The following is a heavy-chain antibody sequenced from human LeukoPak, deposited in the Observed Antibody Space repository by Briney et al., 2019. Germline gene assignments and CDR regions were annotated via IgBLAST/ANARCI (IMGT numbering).Heavy chain of an antibody. CDR1: GYTFTSYG. Sequence: ASVKVSCKASGYTFTSYGISWVRQAPGRGLEWMGWISAYNGNTNYAQKLQGRVTMTTDTSTSTAYMELRSLRSDDTAVYYCARTAWGIVLMVYAHYGMDVWGQGTTVTVSS. V-gene: IGHV1-18*01. D-gene: IGHD2-8*01. J-gene: IGHJ6*02. CDR2: ISAYNGNT. CDR3: ARTAWGIVLMVYAHYGMDV.